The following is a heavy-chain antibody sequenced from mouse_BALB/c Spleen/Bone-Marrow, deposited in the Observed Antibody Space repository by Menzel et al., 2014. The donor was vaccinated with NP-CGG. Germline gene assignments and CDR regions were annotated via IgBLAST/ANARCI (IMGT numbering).Heavy chain of an antibody. J-gene: IGHJ2*01. Sequence: VHLVESGPGLVAPSQSLSIPCTVSGFSLTSYGVHWVHQPPGKGLEWLGVIWAGGSTNYNSALMSRLSISKDNSKSQVFLKMNSLQTDDTAMYYCARRGNGYYFDYWGQGTTLTVSS. CDR1: GFSLTSYG. D-gene: IGHD2-2*01. CDR3: ARRGNGYYFDY. V-gene: IGHV2-9*02. CDR2: IWAGGST.